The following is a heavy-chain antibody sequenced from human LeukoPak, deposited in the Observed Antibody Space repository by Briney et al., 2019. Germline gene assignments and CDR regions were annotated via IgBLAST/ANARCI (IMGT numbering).Heavy chain of an antibody. D-gene: IGHD6-13*01. CDR2: ISGSGGST. J-gene: IGHJ4*02. Sequence: GGSLRLSCAASGFTFSSYAMSWVRQAPGKGLEWVSAISGSGGSTYYADSVKGQFTISRDNSKNTLYLQMNSLRAEDTAVYYCAKVGERIAAAGPLDYWGQGTLVSVSS. V-gene: IGHV3-23*01. CDR3: AKVGERIAAAGPLDY. CDR1: GFTFSSYA.